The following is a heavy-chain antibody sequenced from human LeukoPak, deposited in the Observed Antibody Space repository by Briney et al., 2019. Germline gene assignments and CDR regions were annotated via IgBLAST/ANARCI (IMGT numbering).Heavy chain of an antibody. CDR1: GFAFSSYW. V-gene: IGHV3-74*01. CDR2: INTDGTST. D-gene: IGHD3-10*01. Sequence: GGSLRLSCAASGFAFSSYWMHWVRQVPGKGLVWVSRINTDGTSTNYTDSVKGRFTISRDNAKNTLHLQMNSLRAEDTAVYYCTREGAYGSGIYGAGDYWGQGTLVTVSS. J-gene: IGHJ4*02. CDR3: TREGAYGSGIYGAGDY.